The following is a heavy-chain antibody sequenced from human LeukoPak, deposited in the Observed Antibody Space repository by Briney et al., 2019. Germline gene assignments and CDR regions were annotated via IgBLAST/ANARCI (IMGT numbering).Heavy chain of an antibody. J-gene: IGHJ4*02. CDR1: GYSFSTYG. CDR2: ISVDNART. Sequence: AASVKVSCKASGYSFSTYGISWVRQAPGQGREWMGWISVDNARTYYAPMVQGRVTMTADPSTATAYMELRNLRPDDTAVFYCARCGYSSGWYCGIDDWGQGTLVTVSS. V-gene: IGHV1-18*01. CDR3: ARCGYSSGWYCGIDD. D-gene: IGHD6-13*01.